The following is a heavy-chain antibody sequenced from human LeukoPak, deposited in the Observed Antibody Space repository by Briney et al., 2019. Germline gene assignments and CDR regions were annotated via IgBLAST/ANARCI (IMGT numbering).Heavy chain of an antibody. CDR1: GYTFTGYY. CDR3: ARGSYDSSDFEYFHH. D-gene: IGHD3-22*01. Sequence: ASVKVSCKASGYTFTGYYMHWVRQAPGQGLEWMRWINPNSGGTNYAQKFQGRVTMTRDTSISTAYMELNRLRSDDTAVYYCARGSYDSSDFEYFHHWGQGTLVTVSS. J-gene: IGHJ1*01. V-gene: IGHV1-2*02. CDR2: INPNSGGT.